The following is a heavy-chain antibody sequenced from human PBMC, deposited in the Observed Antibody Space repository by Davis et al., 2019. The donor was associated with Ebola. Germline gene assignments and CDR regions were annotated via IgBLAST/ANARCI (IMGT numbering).Heavy chain of an antibody. CDR3: ARARYYFDY. CDR1: GASISPYY. CDR2: IYYSGST. J-gene: IGHJ4*02. Sequence: SETLSLTCSVSGASISPYYWTWIRQPPGKGLEWIGYIYYSGSTKYNPSLKSRVTISVDTSKNQFSLKLSSVTAADTAVYYCARARYYFDYWGQGTLVTVSS. V-gene: IGHV4-59*01.